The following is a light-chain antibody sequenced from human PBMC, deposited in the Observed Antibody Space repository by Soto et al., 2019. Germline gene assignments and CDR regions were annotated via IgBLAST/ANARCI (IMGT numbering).Light chain of an antibody. CDR3: ASYAGTRLFV. CDR2: DVS. V-gene: IGLV2-11*01. CDR1: SSDVGGYNY. Sequence: QSALTQPRSVSGSPGQSVTISCTGTSSDVGGYNYVSWYQQHSGKAPKLMIYDVSKRPSGVPDRFSGSKSGNAASLTISGLQADDEADYYCASYAGTRLFVFGSGTKLTVL. J-gene: IGLJ1*01.